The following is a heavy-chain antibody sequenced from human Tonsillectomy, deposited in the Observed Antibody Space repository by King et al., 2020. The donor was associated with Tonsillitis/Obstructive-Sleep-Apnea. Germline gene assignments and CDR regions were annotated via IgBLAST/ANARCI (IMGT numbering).Heavy chain of an antibody. CDR1: GFTFSSYA. CDR2: ISGSGGST. Sequence: VQLVESGGGLVQPGGSLRLSCAASGFTFSSYAMSWVRQAPGKGLEWVSAISGSGGSTYYADSVKGRFTISRDNSKNTLYLQMNSLRAEDTAVYYCAKTPLRFLEWLSTPLDYWGQGTLVTVSS. D-gene: IGHD3-3*01. J-gene: IGHJ4*02. V-gene: IGHV3-23*04. CDR3: AKTPLRFLEWLSTPLDY.